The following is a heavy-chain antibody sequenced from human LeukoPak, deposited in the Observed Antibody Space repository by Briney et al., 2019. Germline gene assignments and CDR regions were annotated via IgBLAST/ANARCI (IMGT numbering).Heavy chain of an antibody. CDR2: INPNSGGT. D-gene: IGHD3-10*01. CDR3: ARGRMVRGVIHYYYYMDV. J-gene: IGHJ6*03. CDR1: GYTFTGYY. V-gene: IGHV1-2*02. Sequence: ASVKVSCKASGYTFTGYYMHWVRQAPGQGLEWMGWINPNSGGTNYAQKFQGRVTMTRDTSISTAYMELSRLRSDDTALYYCARGRMVRGVIHYYYYMDVWGKGTTVTVSS.